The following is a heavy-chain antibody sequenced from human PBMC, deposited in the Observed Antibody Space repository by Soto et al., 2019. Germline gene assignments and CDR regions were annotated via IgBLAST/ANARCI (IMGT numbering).Heavy chain of an antibody. CDR2: ISYDGSNK. J-gene: IGHJ4*02. CDR1: GFTFSSYA. CDR3: ARISSSERGRRFDY. D-gene: IGHD6-6*01. Sequence: GGSLRLSCAASGFTFSSYAMHWVRQAPGKGLEWVAVISYDGSNKYYADSVKGRFTISRDNSKNTLYLQMNSLRAEDTAVYYCARISSSERGRRFDYWGQGTLVTVSS. V-gene: IGHV3-30*04.